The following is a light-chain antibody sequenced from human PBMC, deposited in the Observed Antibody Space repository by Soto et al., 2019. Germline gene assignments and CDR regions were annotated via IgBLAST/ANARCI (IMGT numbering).Light chain of an antibody. CDR1: QSAAGRY. CDR2: GAA. V-gene: IGKV3-20*01. J-gene: IGKJ3*01. Sequence: EIVLTQSPGTLSLSPGERATLSCRASQSAAGRYLAWYQQTPGQAPRLLIYGAATRASGVPDRFSGRGSGTDFTLTISRLEPEDFAVYYCQQYGGSPPYTFGPGTKVDIK. CDR3: QQYGGSPPYT.